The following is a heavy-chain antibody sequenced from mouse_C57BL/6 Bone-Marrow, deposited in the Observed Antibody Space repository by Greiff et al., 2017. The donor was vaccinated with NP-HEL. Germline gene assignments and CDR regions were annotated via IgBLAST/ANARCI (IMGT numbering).Heavy chain of an antibody. J-gene: IGHJ4*01. CDR3: AREGIYYGNYYAMDY. CDR2: IHPNSGST. V-gene: IGHV1-64*01. D-gene: IGHD2-1*01. Sequence: QVQLQQPGAELVKPGASVKLSCKASGYTFTSYWMHWVKQRPGQGLAWIGMIHPNSGSTNYNEKFKSKATLTVDKSSSTAYMQLSSLTSEDSAVYYCAREGIYYGNYYAMDYWGQGTSVTVSS. CDR1: GYTFTSYW.